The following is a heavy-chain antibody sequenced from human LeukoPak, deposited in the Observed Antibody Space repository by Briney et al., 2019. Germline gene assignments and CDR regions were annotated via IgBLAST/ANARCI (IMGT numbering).Heavy chain of an antibody. CDR2: IRSKANSYAT. V-gene: IGHV3-73*01. J-gene: IGHJ4*02. Sequence: GGSLRLSCAASGFTFSGSAMHWVRQASGKGLEWVGRIRSKANSYATAYAASVKGRFTISRDDSKNTAYLQMNSLKTEDTAVYYCTRDWDLSTKQYNYYFDYWGQGTLVTVSS. CDR1: GFTFSGSA. D-gene: IGHD1-1*01. CDR3: TRDWDLSTKQYNYYFDY.